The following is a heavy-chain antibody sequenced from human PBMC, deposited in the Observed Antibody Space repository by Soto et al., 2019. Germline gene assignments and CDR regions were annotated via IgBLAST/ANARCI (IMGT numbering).Heavy chain of an antibody. V-gene: IGHV3-73*01. CDR3: TTQEWLLFDP. CDR1: GFTFGDSG. J-gene: IGHJ5*02. D-gene: IGHD6-19*01. Sequence: GGSLRLSCAASGFTFGDSGIHWVRQASGKGLEWVGHIRSRTNNYATSYAAPVKGRFTISRDDSKNTAYLQMNSLRPEDTAVYYCTTQEWLLFDPWGQGTLVTISS. CDR2: IRSRTNNYAT.